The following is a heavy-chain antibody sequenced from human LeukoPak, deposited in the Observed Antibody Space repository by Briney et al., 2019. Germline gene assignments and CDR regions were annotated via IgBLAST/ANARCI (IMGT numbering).Heavy chain of an antibody. J-gene: IGHJ3*02. V-gene: IGHV3-11*04. Sequence: PGGSLRLSCAASGFTFSDYYMSWIRQAPGKGLEWVSYISPSSNTIYYADSVKGRFTISRDNAGKSLYLQMNSLRAEDTAVYYCAKGPVVTFDIWGQGTMVTVSS. D-gene: IGHD2-15*01. CDR2: ISPSSNTI. CDR3: AKGPVVTFDI. CDR1: GFTFSDYY.